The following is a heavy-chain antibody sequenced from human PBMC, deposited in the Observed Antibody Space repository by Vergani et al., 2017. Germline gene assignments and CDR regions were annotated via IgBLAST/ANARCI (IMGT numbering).Heavy chain of an antibody. CDR2: ISSSSSYI. Sequence: EVQLVESGGGLVKPGGSLRLSCAASGFTFSSYSMNWVRQAPGKGLEWVSSISSSSSYIYYADSVKGRFTISRDNAKNSLYLQMNSLRAEDTAVYYCARSLGEYSSSWSYYYYMDVWGKGTTVTVSS. J-gene: IGHJ6*03. CDR3: ARSLGEYSSSWSYYYYMDV. V-gene: IGHV3-21*01. CDR1: GFTFSSYS. D-gene: IGHD6-13*01.